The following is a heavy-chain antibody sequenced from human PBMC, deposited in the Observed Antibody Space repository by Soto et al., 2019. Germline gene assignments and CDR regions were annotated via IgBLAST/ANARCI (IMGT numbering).Heavy chain of an antibody. CDR3: AKDPEYRTSSLRNYFEY. D-gene: IGHD6-6*01. Sequence: PGGSLRLSCEASGFTFTKFGMHGFRQAPGKGLEWVAIIWYDGSHKYYADSVKGRFTISRDNSKNTVSLHMDSLGAEDTAMYYCAKDPEYRTSSLRNYFEYWGQGT. V-gene: IGHV3-33*06. CDR2: IWYDGSHK. J-gene: IGHJ4*02. CDR1: GFTFTKFG.